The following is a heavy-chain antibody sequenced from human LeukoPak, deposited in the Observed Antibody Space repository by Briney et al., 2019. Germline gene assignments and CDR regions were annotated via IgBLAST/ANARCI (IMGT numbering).Heavy chain of an antibody. D-gene: IGHD6-19*01. J-gene: IGHJ4*02. CDR3: GKAGAGTYYFDY. CDR1: GFTVTNNY. V-gene: IGHV3-23*01. CDR2: INGGGGDR. Sequence: GGSQRLSCAASGFTVTNNYMSWVRQAPGKGLEWVSAINGGGGDRFYADSVKGRFTISRDNSKNTLYLQMSSLRVEDTAVYYCGKAGAGTYYFDYWGQGTLVTVSS.